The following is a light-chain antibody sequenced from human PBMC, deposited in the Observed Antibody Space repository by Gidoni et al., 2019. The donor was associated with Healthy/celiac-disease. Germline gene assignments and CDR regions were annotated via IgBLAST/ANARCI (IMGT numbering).Light chain of an antibody. Sequence: IQLTQSPSSLSASVGDRVTITCRASQCISNYLVWYQQKPGKVPKLLIYAASTLQSGVPSRFSGSGSGTDFTLTISSLQPEDVATYYCQKYNSAPTFGGGTKVEIK. CDR1: QCISNY. V-gene: IGKV1-27*01. J-gene: IGKJ4*01. CDR2: AAS. CDR3: QKYNSAPT.